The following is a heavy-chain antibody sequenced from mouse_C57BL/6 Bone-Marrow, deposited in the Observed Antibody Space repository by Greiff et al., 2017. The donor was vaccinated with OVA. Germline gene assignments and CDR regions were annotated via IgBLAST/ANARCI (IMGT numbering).Heavy chain of an antibody. V-gene: IGHV5-4*01. D-gene: IGHD1-1*01. Sequence: EVQRVESGGGLVKPGGSLKLSCAASGFTFSSYAMSWVRQTPEKRLEWVATISDGGSYTYYPDNVKGRFTISRDNAKNNLYLQMSHLKSEDTAMYYCARERGNGSSAWFAYWGQGTLVTVSA. J-gene: IGHJ3*01. CDR2: ISDGGSYT. CDR3: ARERGNGSSAWFAY. CDR1: GFTFSSYA.